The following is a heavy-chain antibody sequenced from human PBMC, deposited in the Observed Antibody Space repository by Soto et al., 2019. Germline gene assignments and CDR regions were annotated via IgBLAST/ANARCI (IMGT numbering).Heavy chain of an antibody. J-gene: IGHJ4*02. CDR2: ISGSGGST. V-gene: IGHV3-23*01. CDR1: GFTFTSYA. CDR3: AKDRYSYGYGLDY. D-gene: IGHD5-18*01. Sequence: PGGSLRLSCAASGFTFTSYALSWVRQAPGKGLEWVSAISGSGGSTYYADSLKGRFTFSRDNSKNTLHLQMNSLRADDTAVYYCAKDRYSYGYGLDYWGQGTLVTVS.